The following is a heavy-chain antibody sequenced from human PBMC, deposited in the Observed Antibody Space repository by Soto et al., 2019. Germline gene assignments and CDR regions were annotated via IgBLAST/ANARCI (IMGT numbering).Heavy chain of an antibody. CDR3: ASMPRRYDILTGYYPYDAFDI. CDR1: GGSSGSYY. Sequence: LETLSLTCTVAGGSSGSYYGSWIRQPPGKGLEWIGYIYYSGSTNYNPSLKSRVTISVDTSKNQFSLKLSSVTAADTAVYYCASMPRRYDILTGYYPYDAFDIWGQGTMVTVSS. J-gene: IGHJ3*02. D-gene: IGHD3-9*01. CDR2: IYYSGST. V-gene: IGHV4-59*08.